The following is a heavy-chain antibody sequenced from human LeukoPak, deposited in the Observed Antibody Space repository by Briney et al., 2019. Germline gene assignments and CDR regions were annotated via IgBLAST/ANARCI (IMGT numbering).Heavy chain of an antibody. D-gene: IGHD3-10*01. J-gene: IGHJ4*02. CDR2: INGDGSRT. CDR3: ARGKYNYACDG. CDR1: GFTLSDYY. Sequence: GGSLRLSCVAYGFTLSDYYMHWVRQAPGKGLVWVSHINGDGSRTGYADSVRGRFTVTRDNVENTLYLQMNSLRDEDTAVYYCARGKYNYACDGWGQGTLVTVSS. V-gene: IGHV3-74*01.